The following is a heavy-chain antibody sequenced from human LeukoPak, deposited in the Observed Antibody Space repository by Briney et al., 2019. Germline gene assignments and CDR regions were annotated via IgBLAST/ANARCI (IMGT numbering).Heavy chain of an antibody. CDR2: ISSSSSTI. V-gene: IGHV3-48*01. Sequence: GGSLRLSCAASGFTFSSYSMNWVRQAPGKGLEWVSYISSSSSTIYYAGSVKGRFTISRDNAKNSLYLQMNSLRAEDTAVYYCASNKYLRGYWGQGTLVTVSS. J-gene: IGHJ4*02. D-gene: IGHD2-2*01. CDR3: ASNKYLRGY. CDR1: GFTFSSYS.